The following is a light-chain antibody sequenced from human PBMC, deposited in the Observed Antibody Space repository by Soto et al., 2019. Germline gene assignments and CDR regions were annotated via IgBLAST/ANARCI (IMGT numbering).Light chain of an antibody. J-gene: IGKJ1*01. CDR2: AAS. CDR3: LQHYDYSWT. Sequence: EIQMTQSPSSLSVSLGDRVTITCRPSQSIDNFLNWYQQKPGKAPKRLIYAASSLQSGVPPRFSGTRSGTEFTLTISSLQPEDFATYYCLQHYDYSWTFGQGTKVDI. V-gene: IGKV1-17*01. CDR1: QSIDNF.